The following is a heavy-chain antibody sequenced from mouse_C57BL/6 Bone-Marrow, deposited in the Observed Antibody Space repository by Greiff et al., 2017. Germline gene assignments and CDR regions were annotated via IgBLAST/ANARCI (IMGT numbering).Heavy chain of an antibody. V-gene: IGHV1-55*01. CDR1: GYTFTSYW. D-gene: IGHD1-1*01. CDR3: ARRRAYSHYGGFFAY. CDR2: IYPGSGST. J-gene: IGHJ3*01. Sequence: VQLQQPGAELVKPGASVKMSCKASGYTFTSYWLTWVKQRPGQGLEWIGDIYPGSGSTNYNEKFKSKATLTVDTSSSTAYMQLSSLTSEDSAVYDCARRRAYSHYGGFFAYWGQGTLVTVSA.